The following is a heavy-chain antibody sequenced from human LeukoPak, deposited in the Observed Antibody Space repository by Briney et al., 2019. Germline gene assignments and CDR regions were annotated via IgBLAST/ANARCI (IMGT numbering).Heavy chain of an antibody. CDR2: INHSGST. J-gene: IGHJ4*02. CDR1: GESFSGYY. Sequence: SETLSLTCAVYGESFSGYYWSWIRQPPGKGLEWIGEINHSGSTNYNPSLKSRVTISVDTSKNQFSLKLSSVTAADTAVYYCATSGGNSRLFFDYWGQGTLVTVSS. D-gene: IGHD2-21*02. V-gene: IGHV4-34*01. CDR3: ATSGGNSRLFFDY.